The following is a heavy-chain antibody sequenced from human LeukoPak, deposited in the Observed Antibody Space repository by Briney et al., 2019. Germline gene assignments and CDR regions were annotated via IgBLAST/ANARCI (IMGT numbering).Heavy chain of an antibody. J-gene: IGHJ4*02. V-gene: IGHV4-34*01. Sequence: SETLSLTCAVYGGSFSSYYWSWIRQPPGKGLEWIGEINHSGSTNYNPSLKSRVTISVDTSKNQFSLKLSSVTAADTAVYYCARGVVRYCSGGSCFKGFSPSFDYWGQGTLVTVSS. D-gene: IGHD2-15*01. CDR3: ARGVVRYCSGGSCFKGFSPSFDY. CDR1: GGSFSSYY. CDR2: INHSGST.